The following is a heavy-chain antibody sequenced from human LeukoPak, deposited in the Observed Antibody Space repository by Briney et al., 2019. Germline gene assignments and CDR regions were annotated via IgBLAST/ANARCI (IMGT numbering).Heavy chain of an antibody. D-gene: IGHD3-22*01. CDR1: GYTFTDYY. Sequence: ASVKVSCKASGYTFTDYYMHWVRQAPGQGLEWMGWINPNSGVTNYAQNFHGSVAMTRDTSISTAYLELSRLRSDDTAVYSCASGFMGYDRSGYYDDAFDIWGQGTTVTVSS. V-gene: IGHV1-2*02. CDR3: ASGFMGYDRSGYYDDAFDI. CDR2: INPNSGVT. J-gene: IGHJ3*02.